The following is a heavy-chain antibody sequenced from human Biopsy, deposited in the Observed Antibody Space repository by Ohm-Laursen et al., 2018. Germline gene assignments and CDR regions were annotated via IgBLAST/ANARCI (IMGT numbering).Heavy chain of an antibody. CDR1: RYSFTSYY. CDR2: INPSGSTT. CDR3: ARNTGWYGDLYYFDY. D-gene: IGHD6-19*01. V-gene: IGHV1-46*01. Sequence: ASVKVSCKASRYSFTSYYMHWVRQAPGQGLEWMGMINPSGSTTSYLQIFQGRVTMTRDTSKSTVYMELSSLRSADTAVYFCARNTGWYGDLYYFDYWGQGTLVTVSS. J-gene: IGHJ4*02.